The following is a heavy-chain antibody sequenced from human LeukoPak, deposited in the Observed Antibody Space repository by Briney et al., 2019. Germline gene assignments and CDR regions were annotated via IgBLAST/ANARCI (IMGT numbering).Heavy chain of an antibody. Sequence: ASVKVSCKASGYTFIGYYMHWVRQAPGQGLEWMGWINPNSGGTNYAQKFQGRVTMTRDTSISTAYMELSRLRSDDTAVYYCARDRSSTISSYYYYYMDVWGKGTTVTVSS. CDR2: INPNSGGT. CDR1: GYTFIGYY. CDR3: ARDRSSTISSYYYYYMDV. D-gene: IGHD2-2*01. V-gene: IGHV1-2*02. J-gene: IGHJ6*03.